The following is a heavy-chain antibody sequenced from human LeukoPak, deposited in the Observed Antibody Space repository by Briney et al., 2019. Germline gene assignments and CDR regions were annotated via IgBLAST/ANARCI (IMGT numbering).Heavy chain of an antibody. CDR2: ISANNGEI. J-gene: IGHJ4*02. D-gene: IGHD1-14*01. V-gene: IGHV1-18*04. CDR1: GYTFTNYG. CDR3: ARVPPSAHQVFSSDY. Sequence: ASVKLSCKASGYTFTNYGISWVRQAPGQGLEWMSWISANNGEIRYAQNFQARVTMTTDTSTTTAYMELRSLRSDDTAVYYCARVPPSAHQVFSSDYWGQGTQVTVSS.